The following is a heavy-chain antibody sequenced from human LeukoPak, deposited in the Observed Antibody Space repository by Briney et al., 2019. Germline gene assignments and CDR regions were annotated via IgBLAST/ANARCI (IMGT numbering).Heavy chain of an antibody. D-gene: IGHD4-17*01. V-gene: IGHV3-23*01. J-gene: IGHJ1*01. CDR3: AKDLTVTTLGYFQH. Sequence: GGSLRLSCAASGFTFSSYAMSWVRQAPGKGLEWVSAISGSGGSTYYADSVKGRFAISRDISTNALYLHMNSLRLDDTAVYYCAKDLTVTTLGYFQHWGQGALVTVSS. CDR2: ISGSGGST. CDR1: GFTFSSYA.